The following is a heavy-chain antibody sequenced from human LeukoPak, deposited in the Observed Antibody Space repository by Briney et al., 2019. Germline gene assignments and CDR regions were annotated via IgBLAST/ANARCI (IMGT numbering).Heavy chain of an antibody. CDR3: ARAGLMTYAV. Sequence: SETLSLTCAVYGGSFSGYYWSWIRQPPGKGLEWIGEINHSGSTNYNPSLKSRVTISVDTSKNQFFLKLSSVTAADTAVYYCARAGLMTYAVWGQGTMVTVSS. V-gene: IGHV4-34*01. D-gene: IGHD2-21*02. J-gene: IGHJ3*01. CDR2: INHSGST. CDR1: GGSFSGYY.